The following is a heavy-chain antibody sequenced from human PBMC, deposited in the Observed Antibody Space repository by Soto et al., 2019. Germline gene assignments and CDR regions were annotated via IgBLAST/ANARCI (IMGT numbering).Heavy chain of an antibody. J-gene: IGHJ6*02. CDR1: GYTFTSYG. Sequence: GASVKVSCKASGYTFTSYGISWVRQAPGQGLEWMGWISAYNGNTNYAQKLQGRVTMTTDTSTSTAYMELRSLRSDDTAVYYCAIDIAYNWRGYGMDVWGQGTTVTVSS. CDR3: AIDIAYNWRGYGMDV. D-gene: IGHD1-20*01. CDR2: ISAYNGNT. V-gene: IGHV1-18*01.